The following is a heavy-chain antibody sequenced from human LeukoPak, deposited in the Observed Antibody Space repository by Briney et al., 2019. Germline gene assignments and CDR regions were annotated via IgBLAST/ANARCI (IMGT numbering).Heavy chain of an antibody. J-gene: IGHJ4*02. V-gene: IGHV1-69*01. D-gene: IGHD3-22*01. CDR1: GGTFSNYA. CDR3: ASLYDSSGDY. Sequence: SVKVSCKVSGGTFSNYAITWVRQAPGEGLEWMGAIVPVSDTANSARKFQGRIRITADESTSTAYMELSSLRSDDTAVYYCASLYDSSGDYWGQGTLVTVSS. CDR2: IVPVSDTA.